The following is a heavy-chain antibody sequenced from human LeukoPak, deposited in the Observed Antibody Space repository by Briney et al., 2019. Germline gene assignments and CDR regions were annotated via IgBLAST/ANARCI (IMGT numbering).Heavy chain of an antibody. CDR2: IRYDGSNK. CDR1: GFIFSSYA. Sequence: GGSLRLSCAASGFIFSSYAMHWVRQAPGKGLEWVAFIRYDGSNKYYADSVKGRFIISRDNSKNTLFLQMNSLRAEETAVYYRAEEEIHMWSLDSWGQGTLVTVSP. J-gene: IGHJ4*02. V-gene: IGHV3-30*02. CDR3: AEEEIHMWSLDS. D-gene: IGHD2-21*01.